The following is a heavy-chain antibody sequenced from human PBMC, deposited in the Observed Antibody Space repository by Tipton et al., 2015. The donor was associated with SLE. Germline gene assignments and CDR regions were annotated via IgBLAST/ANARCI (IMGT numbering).Heavy chain of an antibody. CDR1: GGSISSGSYY. J-gene: IGHJ4*02. Sequence: TLSLTCTVSGGSISSGSYYWSWIRQPAGKGLEWIGRSYTSGGTNYNPSLKSRVTISVDTSKNQFSLKLSSVTAADTAVYYCARDLGEDYDFWSGQGYWGQGTLVTVSS. CDR3: ARDLGEDYDFWSGQGY. D-gene: IGHD3-3*01. V-gene: IGHV4-61*02. CDR2: SYTSGGT.